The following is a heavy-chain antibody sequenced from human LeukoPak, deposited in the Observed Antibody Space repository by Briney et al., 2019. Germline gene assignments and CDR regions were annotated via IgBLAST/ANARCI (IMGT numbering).Heavy chain of an antibody. J-gene: IGHJ4*02. V-gene: IGHV3-73*01. CDR3: TRLAAVESTGYYGDY. D-gene: IGHD3-9*01. CDR2: IRSKVNSYAT. CDR1: GFTFSGSA. Sequence: PGGSLKLSCAASGFTFSGSAVHWVRQASGKGLEWVGRIRSKVNSYATAYAASVKGRFTISRDDSKNTAYLQMNSLKTEDTAVYYCTRLAAVESTGYYGDYWGRGTLVTVSS.